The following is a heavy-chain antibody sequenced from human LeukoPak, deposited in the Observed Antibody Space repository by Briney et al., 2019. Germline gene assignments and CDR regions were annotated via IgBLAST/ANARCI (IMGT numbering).Heavy chain of an antibody. J-gene: IGHJ3*02. V-gene: IGHV1-18*01. D-gene: IGHD1-26*01. CDR2: ISAYNSNT. CDR1: GYSFTSYG. Sequence: GASVKVSCKASGYSFTSYGISWVRQAPGQGLEWMGWISAYNSNTNYAQNLQGRVTMTTDTATSTVYLDLRSLRSDDTAVYDCARAGARVGDTGRTISAFDIWGQGTMVTVSS. CDR3: ARAGARVGDTGRTISAFDI.